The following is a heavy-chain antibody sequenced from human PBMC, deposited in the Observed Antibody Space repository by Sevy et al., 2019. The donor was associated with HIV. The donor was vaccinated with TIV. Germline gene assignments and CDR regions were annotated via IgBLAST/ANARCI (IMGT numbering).Heavy chain of an antibody. D-gene: IGHD3-10*01. CDR1: EFTFNNAW. J-gene: IGHJ5*02. V-gene: IGHV3-15*01. CDR2: IKSKTDGGTT. Sequence: GGSLRLSCAASEFTFNNAWMSWVRQAPGKGLEWVGRIKSKTDGGTTDYAAPVQGRFTISREDSKNTRYLQMNSLKTEDTAVYYCTTSPLVQGVPWGQGTLVTVSS. CDR3: TTSPLVQGVP.